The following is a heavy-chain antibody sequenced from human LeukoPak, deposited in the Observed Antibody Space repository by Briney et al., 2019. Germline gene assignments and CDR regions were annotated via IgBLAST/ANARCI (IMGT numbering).Heavy chain of an antibody. J-gene: IGHJ3*02. CDR3: AREPDLIIAVAGDAFDI. D-gene: IGHD6-19*01. Sequence: SETLSLTCTVSGYSISSGYYWGWIRQPPGKGLERIGSIYHSGSTYYNPSLKSRVTISVDTSKNQFSLKLSSVTAADTAVYYCAREPDLIIAVAGDAFDIWGQGTMVTVSS. CDR2: IYHSGST. V-gene: IGHV4-38-2*02. CDR1: GYSISSGYY.